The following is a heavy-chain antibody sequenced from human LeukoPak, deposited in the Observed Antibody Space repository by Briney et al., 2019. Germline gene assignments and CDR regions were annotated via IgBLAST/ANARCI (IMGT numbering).Heavy chain of an antibody. Sequence: SETLSLTCTVSGGSISSSCWSWVRQDPGKRLEWIGFIWYSGDTDYNPSLRSRVTISVDTSKNQFSLKLNSVTAADTAVYYCARDDHSPHYHYAMGVWGQGITVTVSS. J-gene: IGHJ6*02. CDR1: GGSISSSC. V-gene: IGHV4-59*01. CDR3: ARDDHSPHYHYAMGV. D-gene: IGHD4-11*01. CDR2: IWYSGDT.